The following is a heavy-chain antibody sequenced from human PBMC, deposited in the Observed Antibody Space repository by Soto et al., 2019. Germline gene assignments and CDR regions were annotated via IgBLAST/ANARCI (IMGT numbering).Heavy chain of an antibody. Sequence: GESPKISFECSGYSFTSYGIGWVRQMPGKGLECMGIIYPGDSDTRYSPSFQGQVTISADKSISTAYLQWSSLKASDTAMYYCARRIGSSWYGMDVWGQGTTVTVSS. J-gene: IGHJ6*02. CDR3: ARRIGSSWYGMDV. V-gene: IGHV5-51*01. CDR2: IYPGDSDT. CDR1: GYSFTSYG. D-gene: IGHD6-13*01.